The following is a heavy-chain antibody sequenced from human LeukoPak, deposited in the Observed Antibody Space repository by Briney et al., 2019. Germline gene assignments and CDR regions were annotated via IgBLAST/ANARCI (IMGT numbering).Heavy chain of an antibody. D-gene: IGHD6-25*01. CDR3: ARSLAARFDV. V-gene: IGHV3-7*04. Sequence: GGSLRLSCAASGFTFSNYWMNWVRQAPGKGLEWVANMKQDGSEKYYVDSVKGRFTISRDNAENLLYLQMNSLRAEDTAIYYCARSLAARFDVWGQGTMVTVSS. CDR1: GFTFSNYW. CDR2: MKQDGSEK. J-gene: IGHJ3*01.